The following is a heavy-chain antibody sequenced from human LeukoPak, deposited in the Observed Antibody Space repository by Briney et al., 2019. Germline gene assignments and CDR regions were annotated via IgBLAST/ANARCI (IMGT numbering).Heavy chain of an antibody. Sequence: SETLSLTCAVYGGSFSGYYWSLIRQPPGKGLEWIGEINHSGSTNYNPSLKSRVTISVDTSKNQFSLKLSSVTAADTAVYYCARDLPLYNWFDPWGQGTLVTVSS. CDR1: GGSFSGYY. V-gene: IGHV4-34*01. J-gene: IGHJ5*02. CDR2: INHSGST. CDR3: ARDLPLYNWFDP.